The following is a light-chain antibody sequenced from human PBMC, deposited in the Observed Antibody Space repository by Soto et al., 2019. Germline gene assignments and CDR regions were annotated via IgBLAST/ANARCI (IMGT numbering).Light chain of an antibody. V-gene: IGLV1-40*01. CDR1: SSNIGAGYD. Sequence: QSALTQPPSVYGAPGQRVTFSCTGSSSNIGAGYDVHWYQQLPGTAPKLLIYVNINRPSGVPDRFSGSKSGTSASLAITGLQAEDEAEYYCQSYDSSLSAYVFGTGTKVTVL. CDR3: QSYDSSLSAYV. J-gene: IGLJ1*01. CDR2: VNI.